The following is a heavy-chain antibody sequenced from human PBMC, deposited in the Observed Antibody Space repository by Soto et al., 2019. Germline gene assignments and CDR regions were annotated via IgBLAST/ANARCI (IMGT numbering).Heavy chain of an antibody. CDR1: CGSISTGGYY. CDR2: RYYSEST. V-gene: IGHV4-31*03. Sequence: PSETLSLTCTFSCGSISTGGYYWSWIRQLPGKGLEWIGHRYYSESTYYNPSLKSRVSISLDTSKNHFSLKLSFVTAADTAMYYCARTKCSGGSCYSWSLDYWGQGTPVTVSS. J-gene: IGHJ4*02. D-gene: IGHD2-15*01. CDR3: ARTKCSGGSCYSWSLDY.